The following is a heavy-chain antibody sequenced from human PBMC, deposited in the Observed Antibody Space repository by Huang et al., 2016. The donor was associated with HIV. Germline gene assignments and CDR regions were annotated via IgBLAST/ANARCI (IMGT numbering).Heavy chain of an antibody. J-gene: IGHJ4*02. D-gene: IGHD3-22*01. CDR1: GFILSNYG. CDR2: IRNDGMKK. V-gene: IGHV3-33*04. CDR3: ARGDYYDSSGYHPGYFDY. Sequence: VRLIESGGGVVQPGKSLRLSCATSGFILSNYGRHWVRQAPGKWLKWGEFIRNDGMKKNYADSVRGRFTVGRDNGNNTLFLQMRSLGVDDTAVYYCARGDYYDSSGYHPGYFDYWGQGILVTVSS.